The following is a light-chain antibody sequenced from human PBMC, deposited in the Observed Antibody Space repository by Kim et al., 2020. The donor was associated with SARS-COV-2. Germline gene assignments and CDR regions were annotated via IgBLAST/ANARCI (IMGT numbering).Light chain of an antibody. V-gene: IGKV1-8*01. Sequence: AIRMTQSPSSFSASTGDRVTITCRASQGISSYLAWYQQKPGKAPKLLTYAASTLQSGVASRFSGSGSGTDFTLTISCLQSEDFATYYCQQYYSYPPTFGQGTKVDIK. CDR1: QGISSY. CDR3: QQYYSYPPT. J-gene: IGKJ1*01. CDR2: AAS.